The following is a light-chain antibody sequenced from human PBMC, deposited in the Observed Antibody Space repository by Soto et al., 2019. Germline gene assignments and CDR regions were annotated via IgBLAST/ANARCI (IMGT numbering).Light chain of an antibody. CDR1: QTIYSY. CDR3: QQYYSYPLT. Sequence: DIQMTQSPSSLSAFVGDRVTITCRASQTIYSYLAWFQQKPGKAPKSLIYGASNLQSGVPSKFSGSGSGTDFSLTISSLQPEDFATYYCQQYYSYPLTFGQGTRLEIK. CDR2: GAS. V-gene: IGKV1-16*02. J-gene: IGKJ5*01.